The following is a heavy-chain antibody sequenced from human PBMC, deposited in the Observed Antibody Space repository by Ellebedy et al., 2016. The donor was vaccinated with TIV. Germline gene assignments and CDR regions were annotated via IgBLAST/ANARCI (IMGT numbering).Heavy chain of an antibody. CDR2: INPSGGST. CDR3: AKTAYCGGDCYSSWFDP. D-gene: IGHD2-21*02. CDR1: GYTFTSYY. J-gene: IGHJ5*02. Sequence: ASVKVSXXASGYTFTSYYMHWVRQAPGQGLEWMGIINPSGGSTSYAQKFQGRVTMTRDTSTSTVYMELSSLRSEDTAVYYCAKTAYCGGDCYSSWFDPWGQGTLVTVSS. V-gene: IGHV1-46*01.